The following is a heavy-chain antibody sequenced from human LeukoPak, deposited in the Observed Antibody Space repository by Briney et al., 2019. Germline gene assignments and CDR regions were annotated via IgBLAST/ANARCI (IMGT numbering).Heavy chain of an antibody. CDR2: ILGGGGT. Sequence: GGSLRLSCAASGFTVSSNYMTWVRQAPGKGLEWVSVILGGGGTYYADSVKGRFTISRDNSKNTLSLQMNSLRAEDTAIYYCTKHRVGGHTPFDYWGQGTLVTVSS. CDR3: TKHRVGGHTPFDY. V-gene: IGHV3-53*01. CDR1: GFTVSSNY. D-gene: IGHD3-16*01. J-gene: IGHJ4*02.